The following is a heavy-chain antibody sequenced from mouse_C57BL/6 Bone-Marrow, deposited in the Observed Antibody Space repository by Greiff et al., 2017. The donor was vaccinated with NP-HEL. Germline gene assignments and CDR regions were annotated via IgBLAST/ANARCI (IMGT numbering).Heavy chain of an antibody. CDR1: GYTFTTYW. J-gene: IGHJ3*01. Sequence: QVQLQQPGAELVKPGASVKLSCKASGYTFTTYWMQWVKQRPGQGLEWIGEIDPSDSYTNYTQKFKGKAPLTVDTSSSTAYMQLSSLTSEDSAVYYCARKAYYGRSYEFAYWGQGTLVTVSA. CDR3: ARKAYYGRSYEFAY. CDR2: IDPSDSYT. V-gene: IGHV1-50*01. D-gene: IGHD1-1*01.